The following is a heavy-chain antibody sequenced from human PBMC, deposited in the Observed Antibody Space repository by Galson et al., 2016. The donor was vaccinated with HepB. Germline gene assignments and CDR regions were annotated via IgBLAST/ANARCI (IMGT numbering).Heavy chain of an antibody. D-gene: IGHD4-23*01. V-gene: IGHV3-23*01. CDR3: SKESYLMTTVVTSDY. J-gene: IGHJ4*02. CDR2: ISGNGGSI. CDR1: GFAFSSYA. Sequence: SLRLSCAASGFAFSSYAMNWVRQAPGKGLEWVSTISGNGGSIHYAGSVKGRLTISRDNSKNTLHLQMNSLRAEDTAIYYCSKESYLMTTVVTSDYWGQGTLVTVSS.